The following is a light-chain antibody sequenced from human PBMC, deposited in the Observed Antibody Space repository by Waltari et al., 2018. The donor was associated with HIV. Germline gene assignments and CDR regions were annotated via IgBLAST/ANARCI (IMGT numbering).Light chain of an antibody. Sequence: QTVVTQEPSFSVSPGGTVTLTCGLSSGSVSASYCPSGYQQTPGQAPRTLIYITNTRSSGVPDRSAGSILVNKAALTITGAQADDESVYYCSLYMGGGIWVFGGGTKLTVL. V-gene: IGLV8-61*01. CDR3: SLYMGGGIWV. CDR2: ITN. CDR1: SGSVSASYC. J-gene: IGLJ3*02.